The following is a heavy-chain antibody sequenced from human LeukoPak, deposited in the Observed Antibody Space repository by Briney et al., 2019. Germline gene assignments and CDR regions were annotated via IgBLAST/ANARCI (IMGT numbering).Heavy chain of an antibody. CDR1: GGSISSSSYY. J-gene: IGHJ3*02. Sequence: PSETLSLTCTVSGGSISSSSYYWGWIRQPPGKGLEWIGSIYYSGSTYYNPSLKSRVTISVDTSKNQFSLKLSSVTAADTAVYYCARVPTYYYGSGALSPPDAFDIWGQGTMVTVSS. D-gene: IGHD3-10*01. V-gene: IGHV4-39*01. CDR3: ARVPTYYYGSGALSPPDAFDI. CDR2: IYYSGST.